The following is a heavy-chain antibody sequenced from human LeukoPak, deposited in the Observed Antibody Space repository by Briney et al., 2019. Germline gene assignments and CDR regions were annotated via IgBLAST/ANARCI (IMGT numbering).Heavy chain of an antibody. J-gene: IGHJ4*02. CDR2: IQSSGST. Sequence: PSGTLSLTCTASGGSVSSFYWSWVRQAAGEGLEWIARIQSSGSTNYNPSLKSRVTMSVDTSKKQFCLKLSSVTAADTAVYFCAIGVSPLVYWGEGALVTVSS. V-gene: IGHV4-4*07. CDR3: AIGVSPLVY. D-gene: IGHD5/OR15-5a*01. CDR1: GGSVSSFY.